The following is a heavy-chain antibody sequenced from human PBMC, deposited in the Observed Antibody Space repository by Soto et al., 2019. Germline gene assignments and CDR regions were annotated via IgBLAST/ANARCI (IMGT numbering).Heavy chain of an antibody. D-gene: IGHD3-3*01. CDR3: ARDRNDFWSGYSYYGMDV. J-gene: IGHJ6*02. V-gene: IGHV4-59*01. CDR1: GGSISSYY. CDR2: IYYSGST. Sequence: SETLSLTCTVSGGSISSYYSSWIRQPPGKGLEWIGYIYYSGSTNYNPSLKSRVTISVDTSKNQFSLKLSSVAAADTAVYYFARDRNDFWSGYSYYGMDVWGQGTTVTVSS.